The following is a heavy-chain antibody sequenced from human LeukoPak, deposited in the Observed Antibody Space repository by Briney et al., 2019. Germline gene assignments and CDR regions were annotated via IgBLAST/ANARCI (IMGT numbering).Heavy chain of an antibody. CDR3: ARGTATVVTPPDY. V-gene: IGHV4-39*07. Sequence: PSETLSLTCAVSGGSISSYYWGWIRQPPGKGLEWIGSIYYSGSTYYNPSLKSRVTISVDTSKNQFSLKLSSVTAADTAVYYCARGTATVVTPPDYWGQGTLVTVSS. D-gene: IGHD4-23*01. CDR2: IYYSGST. CDR1: GGSISSYY. J-gene: IGHJ4*02.